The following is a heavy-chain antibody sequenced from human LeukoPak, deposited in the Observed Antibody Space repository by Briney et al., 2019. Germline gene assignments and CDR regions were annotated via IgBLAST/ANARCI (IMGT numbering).Heavy chain of an antibody. D-gene: IGHD3-10*01. V-gene: IGHV4-39*01. CDR1: GDYITSSYY. J-gene: IGHJ4*02. CDR3: ARLNYVGSGSSPDS. CDR2: IYHGGST. Sequence: SETLSLTCTVSGDYITSSYYWGWIRQPPGEGLEWIGTIYHGGSTYYNPSLKSRVTISVDTSKNQFSLKLNSVTAADTAVFYCARLNYVGSGSSPDSWGQGTLVTVSS.